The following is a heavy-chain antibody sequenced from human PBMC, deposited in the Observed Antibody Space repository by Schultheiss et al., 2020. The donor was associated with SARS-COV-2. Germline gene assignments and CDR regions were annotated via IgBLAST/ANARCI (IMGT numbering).Heavy chain of an antibody. D-gene: IGHD2-15*01. J-gene: IGHJ3*02. CDR1: GGSISSYY. CDR2: IYTSGST. CDR3: ASLNYCSGGSCYDAFDI. V-gene: IGHV4-4*07. Sequence: SETLSLTCTVSGGSISSYYWSWIRQPAGKGLEWIGRIYTSGSTNYNPSLKSRVTMSVDTSKNQFSLKLSSVTAADTAVYYCASLNYCSGGSCYDAFDIWGQGTMVTVSS.